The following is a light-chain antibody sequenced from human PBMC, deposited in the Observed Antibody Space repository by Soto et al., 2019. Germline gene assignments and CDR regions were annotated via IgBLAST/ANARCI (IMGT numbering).Light chain of an antibody. Sequence: QSVLTQPASVSGSPGQSITIYCTGTSNDIGVYNYVSWYQQHPGKAPKLLIFDVTGRPSGVSNHFSGSKSGNTASLTISGLQAEDEADYYCSSYTGSNTVLFGGGTKLTVL. J-gene: IGLJ2*01. V-gene: IGLV2-14*01. CDR2: DVT. CDR3: SSYTGSNTVL. CDR1: SNDIGVYNY.